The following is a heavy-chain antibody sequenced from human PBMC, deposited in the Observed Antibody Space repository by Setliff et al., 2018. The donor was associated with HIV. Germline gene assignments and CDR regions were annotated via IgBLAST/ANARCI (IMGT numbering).Heavy chain of an antibody. CDR1: GGSLRSYV. V-gene: IGHV1-69*13. CDR3: ARNGPHGSGWYNYFDF. D-gene: IGHD6-19*01. CDR2: IIPIIATT. Sequence: SVKVSCKASGGSLRSYVINWARQAPGQGLEWMGGIIPIIATTNYAQKFQDRVTITADEFTNTAYMEVSSLRSEDTAVYYCARNGPHGSGWYNYFDFWGQGTLVTVSS. J-gene: IGHJ4*02.